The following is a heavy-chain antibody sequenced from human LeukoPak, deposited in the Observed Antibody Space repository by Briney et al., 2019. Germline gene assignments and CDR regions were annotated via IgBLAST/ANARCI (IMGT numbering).Heavy chain of an antibody. V-gene: IGHV4-59*01. J-gene: IGHJ5*02. Sequence: SETLSLTCTVSGGSISSYYWSWIRQPPGRGLEWIGYIYYSGSTNYNPSLKSRVTISVDTSKNQFSLKLSSVTAADTAVYYCARVLYYYGSGSYSENWFDPWGQGTLVTVSS. CDR3: ARVLYYYGSGSYSENWFDP. CDR2: IYYSGST. D-gene: IGHD3-10*01. CDR1: GGSISSYY.